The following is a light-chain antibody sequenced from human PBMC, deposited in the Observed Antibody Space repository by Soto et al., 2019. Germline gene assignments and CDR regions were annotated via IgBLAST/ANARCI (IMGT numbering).Light chain of an antibody. CDR2: DVT. CDR3: SSYAGTHNV. J-gene: IGLJ1*01. Sequence: QSVLTQPASVSGSPGQSITISCTGTSSDVGGYKYVSWYQQHPDKAPKLIIYDVTNRPSGISNRFSGSKSGNTASLTISGLQAEDEAAYYCSSYAGTHNVFGTGTKVPVL. V-gene: IGLV2-14*01. CDR1: SSDVGGYKY.